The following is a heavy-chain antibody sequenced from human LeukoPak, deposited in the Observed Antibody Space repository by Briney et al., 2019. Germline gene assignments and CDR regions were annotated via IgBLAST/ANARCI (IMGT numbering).Heavy chain of an antibody. CDR1: GFTFSSYW. Sequence: PGGSLRLSCTASGFTFSSYWMNWVRQAPGKGLEWVANIKQDGSEKFYVDSVKGRFTISRDNAKNTLYLQMNSLRAEDTAVYYCARDLQYSSRYWGQGTPVTVSS. CDR2: IKQDGSEK. CDR3: ARDLQYSSRY. D-gene: IGHD6-13*01. J-gene: IGHJ4*02. V-gene: IGHV3-7*01.